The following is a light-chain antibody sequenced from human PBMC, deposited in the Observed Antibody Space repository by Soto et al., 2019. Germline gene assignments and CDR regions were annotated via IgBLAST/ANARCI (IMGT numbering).Light chain of an antibody. CDR2: GAS. Sequence: EIVLTQSPVTLSLSPGDRATLSCRAIQSISINLAWYQQKPGQAPRLLIYGASTRATGIPARFSGGGSGTEFTLTISSLQSEDFALYFCQQYEKWPPSITFGQGTRLEIK. J-gene: IGKJ5*01. V-gene: IGKV3-15*01. CDR1: QSISIN. CDR3: QQYEKWPPSIT.